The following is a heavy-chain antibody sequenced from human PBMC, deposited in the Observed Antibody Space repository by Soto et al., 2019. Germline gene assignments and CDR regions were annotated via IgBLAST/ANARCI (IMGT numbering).Heavy chain of an antibody. D-gene: IGHD3-10*01. CDR3: ASYYYVSGVYRSFDY. CDR1: ADSISSSTYY. Sequence: SETLSLTCTVSADSISSSTYYWDWIRQSPGNGLEWIGNIHYSGSTYYNPCRKSRLTISVDTSKNHFSLKLSSVNAADTAVYYCASYYYVSGVYRSFDYWGQGTLVTVSS. CDR2: IHYSGST. J-gene: IGHJ4*02. V-gene: IGHV4-39*01.